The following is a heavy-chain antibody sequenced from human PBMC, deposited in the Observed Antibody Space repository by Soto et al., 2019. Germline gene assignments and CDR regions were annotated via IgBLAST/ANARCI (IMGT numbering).Heavy chain of an antibody. D-gene: IGHD6-13*01. Sequence: SETLSLTCAVSGGSISSTNWWSCVRQPPGKGLEWIGEIYHSGSTNYNPSLKSRVTISVDKSKNQFSLKLSSVTAADTAVYYCARGDGTGLYGSSWSPRYWGQGTLVTVSS. V-gene: IGHV4-4*02. CDR3: ARGDGTGLYGSSWSPRY. CDR2: IYHSGST. CDR1: GGSISSTNW. J-gene: IGHJ4*02.